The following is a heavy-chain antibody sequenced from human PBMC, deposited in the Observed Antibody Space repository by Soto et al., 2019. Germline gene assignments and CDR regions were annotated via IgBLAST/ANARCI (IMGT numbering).Heavy chain of an antibody. J-gene: IGHJ6*03. D-gene: IGHD3-3*01. Sequence: QVQLVQSGAEGKKPGASVKISCKASGYTFSNYYMHWVRQAPGQGLEWMGVINPSDGDRSYAQKFQGRVTTTRDTSTSTVYMYLSSLRSEDTAVYYCVRAGSGAYYMDVWGKGTTVSVSS. CDR1: GYTFSNYY. V-gene: IGHV1-46*03. CDR3: VRAGSGAYYMDV. CDR2: INPSDGDR.